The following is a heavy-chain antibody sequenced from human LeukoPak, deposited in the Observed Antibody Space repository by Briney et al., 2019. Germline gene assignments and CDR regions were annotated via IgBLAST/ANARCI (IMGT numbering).Heavy chain of an antibody. J-gene: IGHJ6*02. CDR2: IVDDGRMI. CDR1: VFTLSSHP. D-gene: IGHD3-22*01. Sequence: PGGSLRLSCAASVFTLSSHPTNWVRQARGKGLEWVSYIVDDGRMIYYEDYVKGRNTISRDSEKNSLYLQMNRMGADDMAVYYCARDASPFDSSGYFQNYYYGMDVWGQGTTVTVSS. CDR3: ARDASPFDSSGYFQNYYYGMDV. V-gene: IGHV3-48*03.